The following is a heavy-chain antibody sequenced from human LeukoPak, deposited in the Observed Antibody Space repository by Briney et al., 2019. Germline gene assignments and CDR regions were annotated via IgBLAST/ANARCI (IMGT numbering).Heavy chain of an antibody. J-gene: IGHJ3*02. CDR2: IIPIFGTA. Sequence: APVKVSCKASGGTFRSYAISWVRQAPGQGLEWMGRIIPIFGTANYAQKFQGRVTITTDESTSTAYMELSSLRSEDTAVYYCARALVEMATICAFDIWGQGTMVTVSS. D-gene: IGHD5-24*01. CDR1: GGTFRSYA. V-gene: IGHV1-69*05. CDR3: ARALVEMATICAFDI.